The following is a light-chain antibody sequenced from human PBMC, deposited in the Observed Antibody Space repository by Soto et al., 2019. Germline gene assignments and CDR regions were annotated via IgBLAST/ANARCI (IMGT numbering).Light chain of an antibody. CDR2: EVS. Sequence: QSALTQPASVSGSPGQSITISCTGTSSDVGGYNYVSWYQQHPGKAPKLMIYEVSNRPSGVSNRFSGSKSGNTASLTISGLQAEDEAIYYCSSYTGFSTDILFGGGTKLTVL. J-gene: IGLJ2*01. CDR1: SSDVGGYNY. V-gene: IGLV2-14*01. CDR3: SSYTGFSTDIL.